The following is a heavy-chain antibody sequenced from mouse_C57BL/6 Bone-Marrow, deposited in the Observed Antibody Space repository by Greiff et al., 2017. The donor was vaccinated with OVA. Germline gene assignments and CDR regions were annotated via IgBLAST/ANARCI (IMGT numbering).Heavy chain of an antibody. Sequence: QVQLKQPGAELVMPGASVKLSCKASGYTFTSYWMHWVKQRPGQGLEWIGEIDPSDSYTNYNQKFKGKSTLTVDKSSSTAYMQLSSLTSEDSAVYYCARGRTIDPYYFDYWGQGTTLTVSS. CDR2: IDPSDSYT. CDR3: ARGRTIDPYYFDY. CDR1: GYTFTSYW. J-gene: IGHJ2*01. V-gene: IGHV1-69*01. D-gene: IGHD2-12*01.